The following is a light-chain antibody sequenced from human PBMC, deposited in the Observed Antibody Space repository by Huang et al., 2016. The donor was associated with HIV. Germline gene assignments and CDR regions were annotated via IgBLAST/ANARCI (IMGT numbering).Light chain of an antibody. V-gene: IGKV3-20*01. CDR1: QSVRSSA. J-gene: IGKJ4*01. CDR3: QQYGSSPLT. CDR2: GSS. Sequence: EIVLTQSPGTLSFSPGERATLSCWASQSVRSSALACYQQKPGQSPRLLIFGSSNRATAIPVRFSGSGSATDVTLTISRLEPEDFAVYSGQQYGSSPLTFGGGTKVEIK.